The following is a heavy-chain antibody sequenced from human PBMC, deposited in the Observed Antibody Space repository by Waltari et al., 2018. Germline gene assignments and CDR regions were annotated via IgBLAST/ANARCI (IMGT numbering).Heavy chain of an antibody. D-gene: IGHD5-12*01. CDR2: IYSGGST. CDR1: GFTVSSNY. CDR3: ARDGVVANLKQDDY. V-gene: IGHV3-53*01. J-gene: IGHJ4*02. Sequence: EVQLVESGGGLIQPGGSLRLSCAASGFTVSSNYMRWVRQVPVKGMGWVSVIYSGGSTYDADYVKGRFTTSRDKYKNTLYLQMNSLRADDTAVYYCARDGVVANLKQDDYWGQGTLVTVSS.